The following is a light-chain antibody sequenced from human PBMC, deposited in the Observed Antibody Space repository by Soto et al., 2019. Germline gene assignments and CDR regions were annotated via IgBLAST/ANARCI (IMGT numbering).Light chain of an antibody. J-gene: IGLJ1*01. CDR2: EVS. CDR3: SSYKASTTYV. Sequence: QSALTQPASVSGSPGQSITISCTGTISDIGGHNFVSWYQQYPGKAPKLIMYEVSARPSGVSDRLSGSRSGNTASLAISGLQAEDEADYYCSSYKASTTYVFGTGTKVTVL. CDR1: ISDIGGHNF. V-gene: IGLV2-14*01.